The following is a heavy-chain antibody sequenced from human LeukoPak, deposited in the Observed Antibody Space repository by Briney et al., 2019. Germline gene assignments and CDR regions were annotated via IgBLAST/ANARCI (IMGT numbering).Heavy chain of an antibody. D-gene: IGHD3-16*02. J-gene: IGHJ5*02. Sequence: GGSLRLSCAASGFTFSSYGMHWVRQAPGKGLEWVAFIRYDGSNKYYADSVKGRFTISRDNSKNTLYLQMSSLRAEDTAVYYCAKSPSSYDYVWGSYRPYNWFDPWGQGTLVTVSS. CDR3: AKSPSSYDYVWGSYRPYNWFDP. V-gene: IGHV3-30*02. CDR2: IRYDGSNK. CDR1: GFTFSSYG.